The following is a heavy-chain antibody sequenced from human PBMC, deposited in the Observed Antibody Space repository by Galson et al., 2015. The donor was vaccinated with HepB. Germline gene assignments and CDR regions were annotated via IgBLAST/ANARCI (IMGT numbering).Heavy chain of an antibody. V-gene: IGHV3-64D*06. D-gene: IGHD1-26*01. CDR1: GFTFSSYA. Sequence: SLRLSCAASGFTFSSYAMHWVRQAPGKGLEYVSAISSNGGSTYYADSVKGRFTISRDNSKNTLYLQMSSLRAEDTAVYYCVKVWGGSGSYPNSWYFDYWGQGTLVTVSS. CDR3: VKVWGGSGSYPNSWYFDY. CDR2: ISSNGGST. J-gene: IGHJ4*02.